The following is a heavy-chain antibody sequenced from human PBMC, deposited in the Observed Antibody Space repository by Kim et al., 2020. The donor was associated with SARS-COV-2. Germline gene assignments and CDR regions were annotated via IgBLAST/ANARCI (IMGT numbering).Heavy chain of an antibody. CDR3: AKYPTGYFSFDY. Sequence: YYADSVKGRFTISRDNSKNNLYLQMNSLRDEDTAVYYCAKYPTGYFSFDYWGQGTLVTVSS. V-gene: IGHV3-23*01. D-gene: IGHD3-9*01. J-gene: IGHJ4*02.